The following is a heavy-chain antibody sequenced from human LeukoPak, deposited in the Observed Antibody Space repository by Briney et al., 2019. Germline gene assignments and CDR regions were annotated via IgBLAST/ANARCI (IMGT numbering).Heavy chain of an antibody. CDR3: ARDITKGIAAYSLGGY. CDR1: GYSISSGYY. D-gene: IGHD6-13*01. V-gene: IGHV4-38-2*02. CDR2: IYHSGST. Sequence: SETLSLTCTVSGYSISSGYYWGWIRQPPGKGLEWIGSIYHSGSTYYNPSLKSRVTISVDTSKNQFSLKLSSVAAADTAVYYCARDITKGIAAYSLGGYWGQGTLVTVSS. J-gene: IGHJ4*02.